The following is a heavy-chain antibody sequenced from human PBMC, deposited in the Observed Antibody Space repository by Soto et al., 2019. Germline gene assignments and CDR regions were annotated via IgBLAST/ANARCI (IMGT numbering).Heavy chain of an antibody. CDR1: GFRFSDYS. V-gene: IGHV3-23*01. Sequence: EEPLLESGGGLVQPGGSLRLSCAASGFRFSDYSMSWVRQVPGGGLEWEAVISADGHSTYFADSVKGRFTITRDNFKDAMSLEMHYLRPEDTAVYHCAKIPTLCSDSRGFYGWFGPWGQGTQVTVSA. D-gene: IGHD3-22*01. J-gene: IGHJ5*02. CDR2: ISADGHST. CDR3: AKIPTLCSDSRGFYGWFGP.